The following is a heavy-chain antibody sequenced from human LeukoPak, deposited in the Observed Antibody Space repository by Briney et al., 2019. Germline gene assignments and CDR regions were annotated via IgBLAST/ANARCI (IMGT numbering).Heavy chain of an antibody. J-gene: IGHJ4*02. CDR1: GGSISSSNW. CDR2: IYYSGST. CDR3: ARWKYVDYERTFDY. Sequence: PSETLSLTCAVSGGSISSSNWWSWVRQPPGKGLEWIGYIYYSGSTYYNPSLKSRVNISLDTSKNRFSLKLTSATAADTAIYYCARWKYVDYERTFDYWGQGILVTVSS. D-gene: IGHD4-17*01. V-gene: IGHV4-4*02.